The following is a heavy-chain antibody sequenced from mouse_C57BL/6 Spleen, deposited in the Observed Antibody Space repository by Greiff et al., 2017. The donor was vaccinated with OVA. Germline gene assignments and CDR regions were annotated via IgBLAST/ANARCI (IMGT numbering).Heavy chain of an antibody. CDR2: IDPSDSYT. J-gene: IGHJ2*01. D-gene: IGHD2-5*01. CDR3: ARKGYSNIDY. CDR1: GYTFTSYW. Sequence: VKLQQPGAELVMPGASVKLSCKASGYTFTSYWMHWVKQRPGQGLEWIGEIDPSDSYTNYNQKFKGKSTLTVDKSSSTAYMQLSSLTSEDSAVYYCARKGYSNIDYWGQGTTLTVSS. V-gene: IGHV1-69*01.